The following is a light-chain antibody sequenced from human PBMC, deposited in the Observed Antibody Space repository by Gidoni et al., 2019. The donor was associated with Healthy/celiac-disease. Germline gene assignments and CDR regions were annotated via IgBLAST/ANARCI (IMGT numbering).Light chain of an antibody. J-gene: IGKJ4*01. CDR1: QSVLYSSNNKNY. Sequence: DIVMTQSPDSLAVSLGARATINCKSSQSVLYSSNNKNYLAWYQQKPGHPPKLLIYWASTLETGVPDRFSGSGSGTDFTLTISSLQAEDVAVYYCQQYYSTPLTFGGGTKVEIK. CDR3: QQYYSTPLT. CDR2: WAS. V-gene: IGKV4-1*01.